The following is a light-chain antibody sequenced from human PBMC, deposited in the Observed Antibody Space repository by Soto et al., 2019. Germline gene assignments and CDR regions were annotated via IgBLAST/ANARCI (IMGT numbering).Light chain of an antibody. V-gene: IGKV3-20*01. Sequence: EIVLTQSPGTLSLSPGERATLSCRASQSVSSSSLAWYQQKPGQSPRLLMYGASIRAAGVPDRFSGRDSGTDFTLTNRRQDPKDYSLQFGPPRHTFGQGTKVDI. CDR1: QSVSSSS. CDR2: GAS. CDR3: PPRHT. J-gene: IGKJ1*01.